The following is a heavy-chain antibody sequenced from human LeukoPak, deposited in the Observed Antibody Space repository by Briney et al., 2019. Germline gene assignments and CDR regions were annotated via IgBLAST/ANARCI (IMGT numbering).Heavy chain of an antibody. J-gene: IGHJ4*02. V-gene: IGHV1-69*05. Sequence: GASVKVSCKASGGTFSSYAISWVRQAPGQGLEWMGRIIPIFGTANYAQKFQGRVTITTDESTSTAYMELSSLRSEDTAVYYCAREWFRELFVYFDYWGQGTLVTVSS. CDR3: AREWFRELFVYFDY. CDR1: GGTFSSYA. D-gene: IGHD3-10*01. CDR2: IIPIFGTA.